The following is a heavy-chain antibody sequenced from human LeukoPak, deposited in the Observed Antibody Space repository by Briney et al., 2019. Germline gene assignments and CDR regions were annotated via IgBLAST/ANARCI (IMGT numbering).Heavy chain of an antibody. CDR3: TTDNYYDSGSSVIDY. J-gene: IGHJ4*02. CDR1: GFTVSNNY. V-gene: IGHV3-15*01. D-gene: IGHD3-10*01. CDR2: IKSKTDGGTT. Sequence: PGGSLRLSCAASGFTVSNNYMSWVRQAPGKGLEWVGRIKSKTDGGTTDYAAPVKGRFTISRDDSKNTLYLQMNSLKTEDTAVYYCTTDNYYDSGSSVIDYWGQGTLVTVSS.